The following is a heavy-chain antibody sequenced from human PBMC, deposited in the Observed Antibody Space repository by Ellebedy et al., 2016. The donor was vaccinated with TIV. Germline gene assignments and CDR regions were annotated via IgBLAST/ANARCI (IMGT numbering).Heavy chain of an antibody. Sequence: GESLKISCAASGITFSSYSMNWVRQAPGKGLEWVSSISTSSSYIKYADSVRGRFTISRDNTNNSLYLQMNSLRVEDTAVYYCARGSGNYGEDWFDPWGQGTLVTVSS. J-gene: IGHJ5*02. V-gene: IGHV3-21*01. CDR3: ARGSGNYGEDWFDP. D-gene: IGHD1-26*01. CDR2: ISTSSSYI. CDR1: GITFSSYS.